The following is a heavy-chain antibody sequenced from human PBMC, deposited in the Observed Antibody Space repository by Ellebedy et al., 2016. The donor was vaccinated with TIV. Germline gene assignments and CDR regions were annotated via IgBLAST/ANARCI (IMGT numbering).Heavy chain of an antibody. CDR1: GYSFTNYG. Sequence: AASVKVSCKASGYSFTNYGITWVRQAPGQGLEWVGWISGYNGNVNYGETLQGRVTMTTDTSTSTAYMEVRSLRSDDTAVYYCGRDQRYGNYFSDYWGQGTLVTVSS. CDR2: ISGYNGNV. D-gene: IGHD1-1*01. V-gene: IGHV1-18*01. J-gene: IGHJ4*02. CDR3: GRDQRYGNYFSDY.